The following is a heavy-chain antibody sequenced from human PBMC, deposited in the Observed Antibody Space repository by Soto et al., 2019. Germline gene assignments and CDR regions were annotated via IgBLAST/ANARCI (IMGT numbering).Heavy chain of an antibody. Sequence: GXSVKVSCKASIYSFATYALHWVRQAPGQSLEWMGWINAGNGDTKYSEKFQGRVTITRDTSANTAYMELSSLRSEDTSVYYCARDPGTGAALRAYHFDYWGHGTLVTVSS. J-gene: IGHJ4*01. V-gene: IGHV1-3*01. CDR1: IYSFATYA. CDR2: INAGNGDT. D-gene: IGHD1-1*01. CDR3: ARDPGTGAALRAYHFDY.